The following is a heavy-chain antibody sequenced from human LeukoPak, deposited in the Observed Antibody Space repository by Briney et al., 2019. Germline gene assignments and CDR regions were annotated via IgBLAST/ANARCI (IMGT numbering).Heavy chain of an antibody. V-gene: IGHV1-46*01. CDR2: INPSGGST. Sequence: ASVKVSCKASGYTFTSYYMHWVRQAPGQGLEWMGIINPSGGSTSYAQKFQGRVTMTRDMSTSTVYMELSSLRSEDTAVYYCARDIMSCGGDCYSSFYYYYMDVWGKGTTVTVSS. J-gene: IGHJ6*03. CDR1: GYTFTSYY. CDR3: ARDIMSCGGDCYSSFYYYYMDV. D-gene: IGHD2-21*02.